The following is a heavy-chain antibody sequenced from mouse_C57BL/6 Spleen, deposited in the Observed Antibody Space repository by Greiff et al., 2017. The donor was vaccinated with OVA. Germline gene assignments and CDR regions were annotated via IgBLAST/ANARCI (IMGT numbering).Heavy chain of an antibody. CDR3: ARGIYYYGSSLYAMDY. D-gene: IGHD1-1*01. CDR2: IYPGGGDT. J-gene: IGHJ4*01. V-gene: IGHV1-82*01. Sequence: VKLQESGPELVKPGASVKISCTASGYAFSSSWMNWVKQRPGKGLEWIGRIYPGGGDTNYNGKFKGKATLTADKSSSTAYMQLSSLTSEDSAVYFCARGIYYYGSSLYAMDYWGQGTSVTVSS. CDR1: GYAFSSSW.